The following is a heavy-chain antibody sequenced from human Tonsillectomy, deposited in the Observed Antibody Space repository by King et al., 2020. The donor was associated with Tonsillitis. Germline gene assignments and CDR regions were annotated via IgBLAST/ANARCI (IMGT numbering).Heavy chain of an antibody. D-gene: IGHD3-22*01. CDR3: ARENDDSGGAFDV. CDR1: GGTFSNYA. CDR2: IIPVFGTT. Sequence: VQLVESGAEVKRPGSSVKVSCKASGGTFSNYAVSWVRQAPGQGLEWMGGIIPVFGTTNYAQKFQGRVTINADKSTTTAYMERSSLRSEDTAVYYCARENDDSGGAFDVWGQGTMVTVSS. J-gene: IGHJ3*01. V-gene: IGHV1-69*06.